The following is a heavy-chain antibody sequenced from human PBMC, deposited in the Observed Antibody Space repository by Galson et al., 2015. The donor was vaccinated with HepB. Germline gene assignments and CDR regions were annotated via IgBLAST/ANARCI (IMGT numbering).Heavy chain of an antibody. CDR3: ARGRGADYGGNTGHFDY. V-gene: IGHV3-33*08. CDR2: IWYDGSKK. CDR1: GFILSSYG. J-gene: IGHJ4*02. Sequence: SLRLSCAASGFILSSYGMHWVRQAPGKGLEWVAVIWYDGSKKYYADAVKGRFTISRDNSKSTLYVQMDSLRVEDTAMFYCARGRGADYGGNTGHFDYWGQGTLVTVSS. D-gene: IGHD4-23*01.